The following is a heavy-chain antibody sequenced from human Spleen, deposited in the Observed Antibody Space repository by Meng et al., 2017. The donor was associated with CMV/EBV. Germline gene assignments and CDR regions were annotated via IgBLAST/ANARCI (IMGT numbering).Heavy chain of an antibody. Sequence: ASVKVSCKASGYTFTGYYMHWVRQAPGQGLEWMGWINPNSGGTNYAQKFQGRVTMTRDTSISTAYMELSRLRSDDTAVYYCARDSSRIVGATTLGYWGQGTLVTVSS. D-gene: IGHD1-26*01. CDR1: GYTFTGYY. J-gene: IGHJ4*02. CDR3: ARDSSRIVGATTLGY. V-gene: IGHV1-2*02. CDR2: INPNSGGT.